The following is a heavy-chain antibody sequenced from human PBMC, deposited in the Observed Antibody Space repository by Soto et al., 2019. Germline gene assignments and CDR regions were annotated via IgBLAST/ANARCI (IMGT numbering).Heavy chain of an antibody. J-gene: IGHJ6*03. CDR2: IYYSGST. CDR3: ARVKGPTEGWHYMDV. Sequence: SETLSLTCTVSGGSISSYSWSWIRQPPGKGLEWIGYIYYSGSTNYNPSLKSRVTISVDTSKNQFSLKLSSVTAADTAVYYCARVKGPTEGWHYMDVWGKGTTVTVSS. V-gene: IGHV4-59*01. CDR1: GGSISSYS.